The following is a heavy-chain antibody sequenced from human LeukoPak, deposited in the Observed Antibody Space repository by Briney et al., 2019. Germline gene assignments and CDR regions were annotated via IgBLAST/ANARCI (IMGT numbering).Heavy chain of an antibody. CDR1: GGTFSSYA. D-gene: IGHD4-17*01. Sequence: ASVKVSCKASGGTFSSYAISWVRQAPGQGLEWMGRIIPILGIANYAQKFQGRVTIIADKSTSTAYMELSSLRSEDTAVYYCARDPDDYGDYEVFWGQGTLVTVSS. J-gene: IGHJ4*02. V-gene: IGHV1-69*04. CDR3: ARDPDDYGDYEVF. CDR2: IIPILGIA.